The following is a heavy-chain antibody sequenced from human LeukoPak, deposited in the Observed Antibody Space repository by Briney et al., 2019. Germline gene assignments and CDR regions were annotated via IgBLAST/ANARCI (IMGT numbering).Heavy chain of an antibody. J-gene: IGHJ4*02. CDR2: MYRSDAT. Sequence: GGSLRLSCAASGLTVSSNYMSWVRQARGKGLEWVSVMYRSDATYYADSVKGRFTMSRDSSKNTVYLQMNSLRSEDTAVYYCARDLPDQGAYWGQGTLVIVSS. V-gene: IGHV3-53*01. D-gene: IGHD1-14*01. CDR3: ARDLPDQGAY. CDR1: GLTVSSNY.